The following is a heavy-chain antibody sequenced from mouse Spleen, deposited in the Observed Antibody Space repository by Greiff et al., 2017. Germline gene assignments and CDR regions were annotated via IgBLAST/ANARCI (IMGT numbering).Heavy chain of an antibody. V-gene: IGHV5-9-1*01. CDR1: GFTFSSYA. D-gene: IGHD1-2*01. CDR2: ISSGGSYT. J-gene: IGHJ1*01. CDR3: ARRAATGYFDV. Sequence: EVKLMESGGGLVKPGGSLKLSCAASGFTFSSYAMSWVRQTPEKRLEWVATISSGGSYTYYPDSVKGRFTISRDNAKNTLYLQMSSLRSEDTAMYYCARRAATGYFDVWGAGTTVTVSS.